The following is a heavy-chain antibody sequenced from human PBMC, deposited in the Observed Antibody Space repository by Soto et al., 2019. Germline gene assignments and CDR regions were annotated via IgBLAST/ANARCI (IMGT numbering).Heavy chain of an antibody. CDR3: ARDGPHESFVRFGYCSGGPCYSYRWFDP. CDR1: GGSISSYY. J-gene: IGHJ5*02. Sequence: QVQLQESGPGLVKPSETLSLTCTVSGGSISSYYWSWIRQPAGKGLEWIGRIYTSGSTNYNPSLKSRVTMSVDTSRNQFSLKLNSMTAADTAVYYCARDGPHESFVRFGYCSGGPCYSYRWFDPWGQGALVTVSS. D-gene: IGHD2-15*01. CDR2: IYTSGST. V-gene: IGHV4-4*07.